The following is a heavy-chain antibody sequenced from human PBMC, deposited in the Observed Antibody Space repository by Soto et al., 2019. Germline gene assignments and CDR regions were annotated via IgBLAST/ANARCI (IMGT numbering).Heavy chain of an antibody. J-gene: IGHJ6*04. CDR3: ARGLHDYIFRMDV. V-gene: IGHV4-31*03. Sequence: QVQLQESGPGLVKPSQTLSLTCTVSGGSISSGGYYWSWIRQHPGKGLEWIGYIYYSGSTYYNPSLKSRVTRSVDTSKNQCALKLSSVTAADTAVYYCARGLHDYIFRMDVWGKGTTVTVSS. CDR1: GGSISSGGYY. D-gene: IGHD4-4*01. CDR2: IYYSGST.